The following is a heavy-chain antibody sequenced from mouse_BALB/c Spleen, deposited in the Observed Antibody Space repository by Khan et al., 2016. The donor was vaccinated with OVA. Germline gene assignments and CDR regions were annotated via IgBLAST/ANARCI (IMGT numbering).Heavy chain of an antibody. D-gene: IGHD2-4*01. CDR2: IYPGDGDT. J-gene: IGHJ2*01. CDR1: GYAFSSYW. CDR3: ARRITAGFHY. Sequence: QGQRQRSGAELVRPGSSVKISCKASGYAFSSYWMNWVKQRPGQGLEWIGQIYPGDGDTHYNGQFKGKGTLTADKSSSPAYLQVSRLTSEDSAVSFRARRITAGFHYWGQGITLTVSP. V-gene: IGHV1-80*01.